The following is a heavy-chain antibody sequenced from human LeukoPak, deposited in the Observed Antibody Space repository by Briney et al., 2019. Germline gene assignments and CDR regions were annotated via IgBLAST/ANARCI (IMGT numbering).Heavy chain of an antibody. J-gene: IGHJ4*02. CDR3: ARAGISFFDY. CDR2: ISYDGSNK. Sequence: GGSLRLSCAASGFTFSSYAMHWVRQAPGKGLEWVAVISYDGSNKYYADSVKGRFTIYRDNSKNTLYLQMNSLRAEDTAVYYCARAGISFFDYWGQGTLVTVSS. V-gene: IGHV3-30-3*01. D-gene: IGHD1-1*01. CDR1: GFTFSSYA.